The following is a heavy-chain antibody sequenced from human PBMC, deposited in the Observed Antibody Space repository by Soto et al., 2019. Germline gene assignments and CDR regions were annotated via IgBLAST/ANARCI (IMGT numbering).Heavy chain of an antibody. CDR3: ARGEYFIRYYYDSSGYYQYYYYGMDV. CDR2: IIPIFGTA. Sequence: SVKVSCKASGGTFSSYAISWVRQAPGQGLEWMGGIIPIFGTANYAQKFQGRVTITADESTSTAYMELSSLRSEDTAVYYCARGEYFIRYYYDSSGYYQYYYYGMDVWGQGTTVTVSS. CDR1: GGTFSSYA. D-gene: IGHD3-22*01. V-gene: IGHV1-69*13. J-gene: IGHJ6*02.